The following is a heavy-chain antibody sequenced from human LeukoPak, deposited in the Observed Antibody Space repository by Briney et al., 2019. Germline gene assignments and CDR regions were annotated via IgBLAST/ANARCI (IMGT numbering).Heavy chain of an antibody. CDR2: IYTSGST. CDR1: GGSISSYY. CDR3: ARVIAQWLVHERFDP. Sequence: TSETLSLTCTVSGGSISSYYWSWIRQPAGKGLEWIGRIYTSGSTNYNPSLKSRVTMSVDTSKNQFSLKLSSVTAADTAVYYCARVIAQWLVHERFDPWGQGTLVTVSS. D-gene: IGHD6-19*01. J-gene: IGHJ5*02. V-gene: IGHV4-4*07.